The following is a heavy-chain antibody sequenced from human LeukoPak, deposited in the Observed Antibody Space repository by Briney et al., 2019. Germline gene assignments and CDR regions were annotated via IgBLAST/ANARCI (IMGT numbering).Heavy chain of an antibody. CDR1: GYTFTSYG. J-gene: IGHJ5*02. Sequence: GASVKVSCKASGYTFTSYGISWVRQAPGQGLEWMGWISAYNGNTNYAQKLQGRVTMTTDTSTSTAYMELRSLRSDDTAVYYCARVSSAWYSSSGGGWFDPWGQGTLVTVSS. CDR2: ISAYNGNT. V-gene: IGHV1-18*01. D-gene: IGHD6-19*01. CDR3: ARVSSAWYSSSGGGWFDP.